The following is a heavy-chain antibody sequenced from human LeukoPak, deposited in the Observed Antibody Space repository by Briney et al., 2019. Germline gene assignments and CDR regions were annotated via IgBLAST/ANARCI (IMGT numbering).Heavy chain of an antibody. Sequence: ASVKVSCKVSGHTLSEISMHWVRQAPGKGLEWMGSFDPEDGETMYAENFQGRFTMTEDTSRDTAYMELSSLRSEDTAVYFCATDKGGPGTTFHDPFGNWGQGTMVTVSS. J-gene: IGHJ3*02. CDR3: ATDKGGPGTTFHDPFGN. D-gene: IGHD1-7*01. V-gene: IGHV1-24*01. CDR1: GHTLSEIS. CDR2: FDPEDGET.